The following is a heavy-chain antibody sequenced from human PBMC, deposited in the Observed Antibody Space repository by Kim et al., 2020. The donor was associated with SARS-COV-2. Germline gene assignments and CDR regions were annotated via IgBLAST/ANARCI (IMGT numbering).Heavy chain of an antibody. Sequence: ASVKVSCKASGYTFTSYGISWVRQAPGQGLEWMGWISAYNGNTNYAQKLQGRVTMTTDTSTSTAYMELRSLRSDDTAVYYCAVDEYSSSKGWFDPWGQGTLVTVSS. CDR3: AVDEYSSSKGWFDP. D-gene: IGHD6-6*01. J-gene: IGHJ5*02. CDR2: ISAYNGNT. CDR1: GYTFTSYG. V-gene: IGHV1-18*01.